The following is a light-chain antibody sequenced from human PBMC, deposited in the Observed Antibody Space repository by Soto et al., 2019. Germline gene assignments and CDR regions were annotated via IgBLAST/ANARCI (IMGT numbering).Light chain of an antibody. CDR2: DAS. CDR3: PQHHTSPAT. Sequence: ATESVSKWLAWYQEKPGNPPRPLIYDASTLESGVPSRFSGSGSRTASNLTIRRPRPACFATLSCPQHHTSPATFAEGTKVDIK. V-gene: IGKV1-5*01. CDR1: ESVSKW. J-gene: IGKJ1*01.